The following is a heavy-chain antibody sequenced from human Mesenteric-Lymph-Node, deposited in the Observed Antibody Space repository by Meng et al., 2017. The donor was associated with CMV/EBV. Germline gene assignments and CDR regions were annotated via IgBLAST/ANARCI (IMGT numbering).Heavy chain of an antibody. Sequence: GESLKISCRGSGFIFTSYWMNWVRQAPGKGLEWVASIKQDGSEAYYVDSVKGRFTVSRDNTKNSVHLQMNSLRAEDMGVYYCGRDPGLPNGIHVWGQGTTVTVSS. V-gene: IGHV3-7*01. CDR2: IKQDGSEA. D-gene: IGHD1-1*01. J-gene: IGHJ6*02. CDR3: GRDPGLPNGIHV. CDR1: GFIFTSYW.